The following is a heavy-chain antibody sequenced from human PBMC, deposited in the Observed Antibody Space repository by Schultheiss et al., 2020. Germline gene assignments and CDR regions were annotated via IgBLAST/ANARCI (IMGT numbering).Heavy chain of an antibody. CDR3: AGVLDGGSGWSCYMDV. CDR2: ISSSSSYI. J-gene: IGHJ6*03. D-gene: IGHD6-19*01. V-gene: IGHV3-21*01. Sequence: GGSLRLSCAASGFTFSSYSMNWVRQAPGKGLEWVSSISSSSSYIYNADSVKGRFTISRDNAKNSLYLQMNSLRAEDTAVYYCAGVLDGGSGWSCYMDVWGKGTTVTVSS. CDR1: GFTFSSYS.